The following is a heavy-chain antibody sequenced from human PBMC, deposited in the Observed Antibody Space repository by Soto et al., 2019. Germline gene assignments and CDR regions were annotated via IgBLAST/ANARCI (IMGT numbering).Heavy chain of an antibody. D-gene: IGHD5-18*01. CDR1: GVTFSSYA. V-gene: IGHV3-23*01. J-gene: IGHJ3*02. Sequence: PXGSLRLSCAASGVTFSSYAMSWVRQAPGKGLEWVSAIIGSGGSTYYADPVKGRFTISRDNSKNTLYLQMNSLRAEDTAVYYCAKRRVEMATADAFDIWGQGTMVTVSS. CDR3: AKRRVEMATADAFDI. CDR2: IIGSGGST.